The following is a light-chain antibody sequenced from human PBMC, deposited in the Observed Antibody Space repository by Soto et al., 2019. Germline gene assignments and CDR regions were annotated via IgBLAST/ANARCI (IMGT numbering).Light chain of an antibody. V-gene: IGLV2-14*03. Sequence: QSVLTQPASVSGSPGQSVTISCTGTSRDVGGYNFVSWYQQHPGEVPTLIIYDVSNRPSGVSNRFSGSKSGNTASLTISGLQADDEADYYCIAYTSSFTYVFGTGTKVTVL. CDR2: DVS. CDR3: IAYTSSFTYV. J-gene: IGLJ1*01. CDR1: SRDVGGYNF.